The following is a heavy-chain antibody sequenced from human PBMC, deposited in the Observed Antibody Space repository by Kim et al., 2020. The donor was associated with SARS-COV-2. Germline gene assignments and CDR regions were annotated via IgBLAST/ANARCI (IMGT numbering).Heavy chain of an antibody. D-gene: IGHD6-19*01. J-gene: IGHJ4*02. CDR1: GGTISSSSYY. V-gene: IGHV4-39*01. CDR2: IYNSGST. Sequence: SETLSLTCTVSGGTISSSSYYWGWLRQPPGKGREWIGSIYNSGSTYYNPSLKSRGTISVETSKNKISLKLSSVTAADTAVYYCGVIEVAGTCGDWGQGTL. CDR3: GVIEVAGTCGD.